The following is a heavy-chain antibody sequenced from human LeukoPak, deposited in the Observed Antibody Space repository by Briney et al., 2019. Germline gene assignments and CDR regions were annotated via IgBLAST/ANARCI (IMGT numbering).Heavy chain of an antibody. J-gene: IGHJ6*02. D-gene: IGHD3-3*01. CDR1: GGTFSSYA. CDR3: ARRVVGPITIFGVVIAPHYYYYYGMDV. Sequence: SVKVSCKASGGTFSSYAISWVRQAPGQGLEWMGGIIPTFGTANYAQKFQGRVTITADESTSTAYMELSSLRSEDTAVYYCARRVVGPITIFGVVIAPHYYYYYGMDVWGQGTTVTVSS. V-gene: IGHV1-69*13. CDR2: IIPTFGTA.